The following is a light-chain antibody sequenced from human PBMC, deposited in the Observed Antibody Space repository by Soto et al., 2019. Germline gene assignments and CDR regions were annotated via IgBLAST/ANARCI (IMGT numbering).Light chain of an antibody. CDR1: QSISSW. V-gene: IGKV1-5*03. Sequence: DIQMTQSPSTLSASLGERVTITCRASQSISSWLVWYQQKPGNAPKLLIYKASSLENRVTSRFSGSGAATEFTLTISSLQHDDVSTYYYQQYNSYPWTFGQGNKVEIK. CDR3: QQYNSYPWT. J-gene: IGKJ1*01. CDR2: KAS.